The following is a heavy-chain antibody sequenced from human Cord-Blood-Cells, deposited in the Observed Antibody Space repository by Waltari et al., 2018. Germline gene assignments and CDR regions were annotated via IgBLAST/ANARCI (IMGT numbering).Heavy chain of an antibody. V-gene: IGHV4-39*07. D-gene: IGHD1-26*01. CDR3: ARLGGDSGSYYFDY. Sequence: QLQLQESGPGLVKPSETLSLTCTVSGGPISSSSYSWGWIRQPPGKGLEWIGSIYYSGSTYYNPSLKSRVTISVDTSKNQFSLKLSSVTAADTAVYYCARLGGDSGSYYFDYWGQGTLVTVSS. CDR2: IYYSGST. CDR1: GGPISSSSYS. J-gene: IGHJ4*02.